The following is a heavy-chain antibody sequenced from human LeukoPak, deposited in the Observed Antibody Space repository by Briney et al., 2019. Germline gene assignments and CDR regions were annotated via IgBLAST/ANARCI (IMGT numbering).Heavy chain of an antibody. D-gene: IGHD7-27*01. CDR1: GGSFSGYY. CDR2: INHSGST. J-gene: IGHJ2*01. CDR3: ARGWGVFDL. V-gene: IGHV4-34*01. Sequence: SETLSLTCAVYGGSFSGYYWSWIRQPPGKGPEWIGEINHSGSTNYNPSLKSRVTISVDTSKNQFSLKLSSVTAADTAVYYCARGWGVFDLWGRGTLVTVSS.